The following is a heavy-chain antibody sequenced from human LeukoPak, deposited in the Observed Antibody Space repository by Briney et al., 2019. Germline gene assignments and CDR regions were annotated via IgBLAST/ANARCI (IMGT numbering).Heavy chain of an antibody. D-gene: IGHD5-18*01. CDR3: ARDLYGYYLIDP. CDR1: GGSISSGSYY. CDR2: IYNNEND. Sequence: SQTLSLTCTVSGGSISSGSYYWSWIRQPAGKGLEWIGRIYNNENDKYNPSLQSRVTISVDTSKNQFSLKLSSVTAADTAVYYCARDLYGYYLIDPWGQGSLVTVSS. J-gene: IGHJ5*02. V-gene: IGHV4-61*02.